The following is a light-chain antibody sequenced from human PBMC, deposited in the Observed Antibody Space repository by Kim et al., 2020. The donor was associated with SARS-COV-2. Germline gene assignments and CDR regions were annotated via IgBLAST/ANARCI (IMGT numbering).Light chain of an antibody. CDR2: YAS. CDR1: QSVGSS. CDR3: QQSSALPHT. J-gene: IGKJ2*01. Sequence: DIVLTQSPDFLSVTPGETVTITCRASQSVGSSFHWYRQQPGQSPNLLIKYASQSISGVPSRFSGSGSGIEFTLTMKSLEGEDAGTYYCQQSSALPHTFGEGTKLEI. V-gene: IGKV6-21*02.